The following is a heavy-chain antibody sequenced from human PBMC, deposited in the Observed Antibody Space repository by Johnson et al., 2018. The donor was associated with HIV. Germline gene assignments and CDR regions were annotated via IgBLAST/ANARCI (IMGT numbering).Heavy chain of an antibody. D-gene: IGHD1-26*01. CDR1: GFTFSDYY. CDR3: ARTRSGCFPHSDPFDI. V-gene: IGHV3-66*01. CDR2: IYSGGST. Sequence: VQLVESGGGLVKPGGSLRLSCSASGFTFSDYYMTWIRQAPGKGLEWVSVIYSGGSTYYADSVKGRFTISRDNSKNTLYLQMNSLTAGDTAVYYCARTRSGCFPHSDPFDIWGQGTMVTVSS. J-gene: IGHJ3*02.